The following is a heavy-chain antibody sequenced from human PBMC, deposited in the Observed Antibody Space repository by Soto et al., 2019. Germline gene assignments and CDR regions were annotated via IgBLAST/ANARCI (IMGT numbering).Heavy chain of an antibody. Sequence: GSLRLSCVASGFAFRNYDMSWVRQAPGKGLEWVSAISGSGSGTYYADSVKGRFTISRDNPKNTLYLQMNSLRAEDTAVYYCANRDTSMVTRYYYGMDVWGQGTTVTVSS. CDR3: ANRDTSMVTRYYYGMDV. CDR1: GFAFRNYD. V-gene: IGHV3-23*01. D-gene: IGHD5-18*01. CDR2: ISGSGSGT. J-gene: IGHJ6*02.